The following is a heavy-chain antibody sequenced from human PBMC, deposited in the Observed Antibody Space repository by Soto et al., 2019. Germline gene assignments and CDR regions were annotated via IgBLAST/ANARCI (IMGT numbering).Heavy chain of an antibody. CDR2: ISYDGSNK. V-gene: IGHV3-30-3*01. D-gene: IGHD1-26*01. J-gene: IGHJ4*02. CDR1: GFTFSSYA. Sequence: QVQLVESGGGVVQPGRSRRLSCAASGFTFSSYAMHWVRQAPGKGLEWVAVISYDGSNKYYADSVKGRFTISRDNSKNTLYLQMNSLRAEDTAVYYCARVSKVGATRTVDYWGQGTLVTVSS. CDR3: ARVSKVGATRTVDY.